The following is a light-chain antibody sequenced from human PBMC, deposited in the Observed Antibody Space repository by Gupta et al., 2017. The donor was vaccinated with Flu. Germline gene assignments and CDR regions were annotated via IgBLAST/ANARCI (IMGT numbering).Light chain of an antibody. CDR1: QRGNSNY. Sequence: GTLSLSPGEGATLSGRASQRGNSNYLAWYQQKPGQAPRLLIYGASDRATGIPDRFSGSGSGTDFTLTISRLEPEDFAVYYCHQYGSSPWTFGQGTKVEIK. CDR3: HQYGSSPWT. J-gene: IGKJ1*01. CDR2: GAS. V-gene: IGKV3-20*01.